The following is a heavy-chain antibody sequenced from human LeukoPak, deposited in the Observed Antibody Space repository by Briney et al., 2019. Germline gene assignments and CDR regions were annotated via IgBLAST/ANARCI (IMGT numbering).Heavy chain of an antibody. CDR1: GFTFSSYG. D-gene: IGHD3-10*01. CDR2: IWYDGSNK. J-gene: IGHJ4*02. CDR3: ARVKGSGSYYPTDY. V-gene: IGHV3-33*01. Sequence: GGSLRLSRAASGFTFSSYGMHWVRQAPGKGLEWVAVIWYDGSNKYYADSVKGRFTISRDNSKNTLYLQMNSLRAEDTAVYYCARVKGSGSYYPTDYWGQGTLVTVSS.